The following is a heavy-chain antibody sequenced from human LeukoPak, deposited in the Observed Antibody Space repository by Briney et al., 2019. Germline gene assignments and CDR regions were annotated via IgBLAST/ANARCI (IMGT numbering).Heavy chain of an antibody. J-gene: IGHJ6*03. D-gene: IGHD6-13*01. V-gene: IGHV4-59*01. CDR3: ARGEGAAPFYYYMDV. CDR2: IYYSGST. CDR1: GGSISSYY. Sequence: SETLSLTCTVSGGSISSYYWSWIRQPPGKGLEWIGYIYYSGSTNYNPSLKSRVTISVDTSKNQFSLKLSSATAADTAVYYCARGEGAAPFYYYMDVWGKGTTVTVSS.